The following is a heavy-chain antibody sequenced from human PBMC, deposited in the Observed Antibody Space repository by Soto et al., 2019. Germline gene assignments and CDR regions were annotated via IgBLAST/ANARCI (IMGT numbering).Heavy chain of an antibody. J-gene: IGHJ4*02. D-gene: IGHD3-22*01. V-gene: IGHV3-48*02. Sequence: GGSLRLSCAASGFTFSSYSMNWVRQAPGKGLEWVSYISSSSSTIYYADSVKGRFTISRDNAKNSLYLQMNSLRDEDTAVYYCARDLGVSSGYYTTAFDYWGQGTLVTVSS. CDR2: ISSSSSTI. CDR1: GFTFSSYS. CDR3: ARDLGVSSGYYTTAFDY.